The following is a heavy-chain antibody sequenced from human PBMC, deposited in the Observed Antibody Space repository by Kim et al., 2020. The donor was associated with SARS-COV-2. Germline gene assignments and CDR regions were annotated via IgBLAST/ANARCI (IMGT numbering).Heavy chain of an antibody. V-gene: IGHV1-24*01. D-gene: IGHD3-10*01. Sequence: YAQKVQGRVTMTEDTSTDTAYMELSSLRSEDTAVYYCATWVGELLFSFDYWGQGTLVTVSS. J-gene: IGHJ4*02. CDR3: ATWVGELLFSFDY.